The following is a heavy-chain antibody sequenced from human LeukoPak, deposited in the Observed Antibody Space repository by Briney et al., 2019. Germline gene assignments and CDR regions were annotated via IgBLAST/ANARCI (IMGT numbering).Heavy chain of an antibody. Sequence: SVKVSCKASGFTFTCSAMQWVRQARGQRLEWIGCIVVGSGNTNYAQKFQERVTITRDMSTSTAYMELSSLRSEDTAVYYCAAGYSTVTTEVSYYMDVWGKGTTLTVTS. CDR1: GFTFTCSA. CDR2: IVVGSGNT. D-gene: IGHD4-17*01. J-gene: IGHJ6*03. V-gene: IGHV1-58*02. CDR3: AAGYSTVTTEVSYYMDV.